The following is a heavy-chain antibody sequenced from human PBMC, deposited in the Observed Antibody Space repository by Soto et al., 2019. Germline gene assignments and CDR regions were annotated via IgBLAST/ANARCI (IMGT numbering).Heavy chain of an antibody. J-gene: IGHJ3*02. D-gene: IGHD3-22*01. CDR2: ISSSSSTI. CDR1: GFTFSSYS. V-gene: IGHV3-48*01. CDR3: AKDDSSGYYYKIGPSAFDI. Sequence: GGSLRLSCAASGFTFSSYSMNWVRQAPGKGLEWVSYISSSSSTIYYADSVKGRFTISRDNAKNSLYLQMNSLRTEDTALYYCAKDDSSGYYYKIGPSAFDIWGQGTMVTVSS.